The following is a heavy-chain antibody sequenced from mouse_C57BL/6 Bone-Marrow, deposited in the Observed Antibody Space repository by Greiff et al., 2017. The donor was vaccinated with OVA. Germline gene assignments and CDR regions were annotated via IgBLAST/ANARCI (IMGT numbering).Heavy chain of an antibody. D-gene: IGHD1-1*01. CDR3: ARKEFTTVSSFAY. J-gene: IGHJ3*01. V-gene: IGHV1-18*01. Sequence: VQLQQSGPELVKPGASVKIPCKASGYTFTDYNMDWVKQSHGKSLEWIGDINPNNGGTIYNQKFKGKATLTVDKSSSTAYMELRSLTSEDTAVYYCARKEFTTVSSFAYWGQGTLVTVSA. CDR2: INPNNGGT. CDR1: GYTFTDYN.